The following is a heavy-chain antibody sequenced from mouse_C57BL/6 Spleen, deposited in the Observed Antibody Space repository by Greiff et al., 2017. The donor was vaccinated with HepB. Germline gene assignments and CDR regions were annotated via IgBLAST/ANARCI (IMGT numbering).Heavy chain of an antibody. D-gene: IGHD4-1*01. Sequence: VQLQQSGAELVRPGSSVKLSCKASGYTFTSYWMHWVKQRPIQGLDWIGNIDPSDSETHYNQKFKDKAKLTVDKSSSTAYMQLSSRTSEDSAVYYCARDWDGGDYYAMDYWGQGTSVTVAS. CDR1: GYTFTSYW. V-gene: IGHV1-52*01. J-gene: IGHJ4*01. CDR3: ARDWDGGDYYAMDY. CDR2: IDPSDSET.